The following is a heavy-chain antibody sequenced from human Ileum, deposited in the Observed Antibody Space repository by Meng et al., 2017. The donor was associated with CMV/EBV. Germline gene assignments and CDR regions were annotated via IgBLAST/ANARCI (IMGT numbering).Heavy chain of an antibody. V-gene: IGHV4-59*02. CDR3: WRGSGGVTTTGSFDS. CDR1: GGSGKMFY. D-gene: IGHD4-17*01. CDR2: IFKGST. Sequence: EAGPRPVKPLENPPPHWTVPGGSGKMFYWTLIRQPPRKGIEWIGNIFKGSTNYPPSLNSRVLITVDTANKPFFLKVGPGTGAEKAVFYYWRGSGGVTTTGSFDSWGQGTLVTVSS. J-gene: IGHJ4*02.